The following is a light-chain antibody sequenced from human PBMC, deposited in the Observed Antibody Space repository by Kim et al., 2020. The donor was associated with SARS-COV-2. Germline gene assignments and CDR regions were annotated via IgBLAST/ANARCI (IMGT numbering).Light chain of an antibody. Sequence: DIQLTQSPSFLSASVGDRVAVTCRTSQGIDNYLAWYQQKPGKAPKLLIFDASTLQSGVPSRFSGSGSGTEFTLTVSSLQPEDFAIYYIQHLITVPRTFGAETTGGIK. CDR3: QHLITVPRT. J-gene: IGKJ4*01. CDR1: QGIDNY. V-gene: IGKV1-9*01. CDR2: DAS.